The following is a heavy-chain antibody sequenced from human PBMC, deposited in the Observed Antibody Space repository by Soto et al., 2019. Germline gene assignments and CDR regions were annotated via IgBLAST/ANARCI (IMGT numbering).Heavy chain of an antibody. J-gene: IGHJ4*02. CDR2: INGDGSGT. V-gene: IGHV3-74*01. CDR3: ATSMMSYYEFWSGYSAQFDY. Sequence: TGGSLRLSCAASGFTFSGSWMHWVRQAPGKGLVWVSRINGDGSGTSYADFVKGRFTISRDDSKNTLFLQMNSLRAEDTAVYYCATSMMSYYEFWSGYSAQFDYWGQGTLVTVSS. CDR1: GFTFSGSW. D-gene: IGHD3-3*01.